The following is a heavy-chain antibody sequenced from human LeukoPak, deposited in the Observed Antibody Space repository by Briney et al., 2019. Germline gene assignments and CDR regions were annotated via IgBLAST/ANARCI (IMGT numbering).Heavy chain of an antibody. D-gene: IGHD2-2*01. CDR2: IYSGGST. V-gene: IGHV3-66*02. J-gene: IGHJ6*03. CDR1: GFTVSSNY. CDR3: ARQEKYCSSTSCYPYYYYYYMDV. Sequence: PGGSLRLSCAASGFTVSSNYMSWVRQALGKGLEWVSVIYSGGSTYYADYVKGRFTNSRDNSKNRLYLQMNSLRAEDTAVYYCARQEKYCSSTSCYPYYYYYYMDVWGKGTTVTVSS.